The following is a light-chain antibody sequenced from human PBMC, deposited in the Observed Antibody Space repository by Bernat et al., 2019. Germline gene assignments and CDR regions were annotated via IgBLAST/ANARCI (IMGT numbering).Light chain of an antibody. Sequence: EIVLTQSPGTLSLSPGERATLSCRTSQIISSTYLAWYQQKPGQAPRLLIYGASSRATGIPDRFSGSGSGTDFTLTISRLEPEDFAVYYCQQYSSSIPWTFGQGTKVEIQ. CDR3: QQYSSSIPWT. CDR2: GAS. J-gene: IGKJ1*01. CDR1: QIISSTY. V-gene: IGKV3-20*01.